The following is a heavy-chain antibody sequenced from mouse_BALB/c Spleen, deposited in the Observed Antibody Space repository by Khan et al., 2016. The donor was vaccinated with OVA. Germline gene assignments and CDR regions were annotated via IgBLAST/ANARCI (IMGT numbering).Heavy chain of an antibody. V-gene: IGHV3-2*02. CDR1: GYSITSEFA. J-gene: IGHJ3*01. D-gene: IGHD2-4*01. CDR2: IGYSGNT. Sequence: EVQLQESGPGLVKPSQSLSLTCTVTGYSITSEFAWNWIRQFPGNKLEWMGYIGYSGNTRNKPSLKSLISITRDTSRNQFFLQLNSVTTEDTATYYCARKGYYDYDPFAYWGQGTLVTVSA. CDR3: ARKGYYDYDPFAY.